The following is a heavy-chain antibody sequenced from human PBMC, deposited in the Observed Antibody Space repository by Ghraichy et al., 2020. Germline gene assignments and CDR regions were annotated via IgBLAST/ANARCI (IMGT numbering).Heavy chain of an antibody. CDR1: GFTFSSYS. CDR3: ARDRRVWGSSSIFDY. D-gene: IGHD3-16*01. Sequence: GGSLRLSCAASGFTFSSYSMNWVRQAPGKGLEWVSYISSSSSTIYYADSVKGRFTISRDNAKNSLYLQMNSLRDEDTAVYYCARDRRVWGSSSIFDYWGQGTLVTVSS. V-gene: IGHV3-48*02. J-gene: IGHJ4*02. CDR2: ISSSSSTI.